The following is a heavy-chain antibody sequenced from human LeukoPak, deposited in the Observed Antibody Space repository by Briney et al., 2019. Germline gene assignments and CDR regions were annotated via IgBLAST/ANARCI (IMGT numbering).Heavy chain of an antibody. Sequence: GGSLRLSCAASGFTFSSYSMNWVRQAPGKGLEWVSSISSSSSYIYYADSVKGRFTISRDNAKNSLYLQMNSLRAEDTAVYYCAGVAGTGVDYWGQGTLVTVSS. CDR1: GFTFSSYS. D-gene: IGHD6-19*01. J-gene: IGHJ4*02. V-gene: IGHV3-21*01. CDR2: ISSSSSYI. CDR3: AGVAGTGVDY.